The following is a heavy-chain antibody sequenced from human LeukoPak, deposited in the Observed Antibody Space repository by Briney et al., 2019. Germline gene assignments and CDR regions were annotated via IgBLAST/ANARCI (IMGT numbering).Heavy chain of an antibody. CDR2: IYYSGST. D-gene: IGHD2-2*02. V-gene: IGHV4-59*01. CDR1: GGSISGYY. Sequence: PSETLSLTCTVAGGSISGYYWNWIRQSPGKGLEWIGYIYYSGSTNYNPSLKSRVTISVDTSKNQFSLKLSSVTAADTAVYYCARDPGYCSSTSCYTWFDPWGQGTLVTVSS. CDR3: ARDPGYCSSTSCYTWFDP. J-gene: IGHJ5*02.